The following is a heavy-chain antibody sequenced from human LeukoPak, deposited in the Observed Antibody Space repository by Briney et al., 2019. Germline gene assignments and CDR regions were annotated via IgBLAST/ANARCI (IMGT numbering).Heavy chain of an antibody. CDR2: ISSSSSTI. D-gene: IGHD6-19*01. V-gene: IGHV3-48*01. CDR3: ARDKSYSSGWYPDAFDI. CDR1: GFRFSSYS. Sequence: GGSLRLSCAASGFRFSSYSMNWVRQAPGKGLEWVSYISSSSSTIYYTDSVKGRFTISRDNAKNSLYLQMNSLRAEDTAVYYCARDKSYSSGWYPDAFDIWGQGTMVTVSS. J-gene: IGHJ3*02.